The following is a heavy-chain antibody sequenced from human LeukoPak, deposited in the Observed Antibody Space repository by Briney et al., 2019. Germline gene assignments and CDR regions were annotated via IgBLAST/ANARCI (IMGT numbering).Heavy chain of an antibody. J-gene: IGHJ4*02. D-gene: IGHD3-10*01. CDR3: ARGNYGSGSYYVVDFDY. CDR1: GDSIRNFY. CDR2: IYQSGNT. Sequence: SETLSLTCTVSGDSIRNFYWNWIRQSPGKGLEWIGYIYQSGNTNYNPSLKSRLTMSIDTSENQFSLNLNSVTAADTAVYYCARGNYGSGSYYVVDFDYWGQGTLVTVSS. V-gene: IGHV4-59*01.